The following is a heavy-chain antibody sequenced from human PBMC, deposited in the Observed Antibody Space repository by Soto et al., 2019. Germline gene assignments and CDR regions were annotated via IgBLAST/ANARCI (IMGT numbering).Heavy chain of an antibody. V-gene: IGHV4-31*03. CDR2: IYYSGST. CDR1: GGSISSGGYY. D-gene: IGHD2-15*01. CDR3: ARSARAAGTPFDY. J-gene: IGHJ4*02. Sequence: QVQLQESGPGLVKPSQTLSLTCTVSGGSISSGGYYWSWIRQHPGKGLEWIGYIYYSGSTYYNPSIQSRVTRSADTAKTPFSLKPSSVTAADTAVYDGARSARAAGTPFDYWGQGTLVTVSS.